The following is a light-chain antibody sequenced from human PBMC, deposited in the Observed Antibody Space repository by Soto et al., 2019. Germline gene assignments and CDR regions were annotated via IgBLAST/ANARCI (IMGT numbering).Light chain of an antibody. CDR1: RNDIGGYNY. V-gene: IGLV2-14*01. CDR3: SSYTSDIPYV. J-gene: IGLJ1*01. CDR2: QVN. Sequence: QSALTQPASVSGSPGQSITISCTGTRNDIGGYNYVSWFQQHPGKAPKVMLYQVNYRPSGVSNRFSGSKSGNTASLTISGLLPEDEADYYCSSYTSDIPYVFGTGTKLTVL.